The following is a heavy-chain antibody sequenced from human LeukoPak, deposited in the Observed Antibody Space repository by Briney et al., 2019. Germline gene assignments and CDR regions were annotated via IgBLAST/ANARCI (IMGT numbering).Heavy chain of an antibody. J-gene: IGHJ5*02. Sequence: SETLSLTCTISGGSISSYHWSWIRQSAGKGLEWIGRIYNSGNTNYNPSLKSRATMSVDTSKNQFSLKLSSVTAADTAVYYCARAVSERDWFDPWGQGTLVTVSS. D-gene: IGHD1-26*01. CDR2: IYNSGNT. V-gene: IGHV4-4*07. CDR1: GGSISSYH. CDR3: ARAVSERDWFDP.